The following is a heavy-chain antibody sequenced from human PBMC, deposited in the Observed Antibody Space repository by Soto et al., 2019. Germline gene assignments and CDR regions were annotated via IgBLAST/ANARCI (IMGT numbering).Heavy chain of an antibody. CDR1: GVRFSSYA. D-gene: IGHD6-13*01. V-gene: IGHV3-23*01. CDR2: ISGRDGST. J-gene: IGHJ4*02. CDR3: ARDRERDAWYEDY. Sequence: EVQLLESGGGLVHPGGSLRLSCVASGVRFSSYAMSWVRQAPGEGLEWVSVISGRDGSTYYADFVKGRFTISRDDSRNTLYLQMHSLRAEDTAVYYCARDRERDAWYEDYWGQGTLVTVSS.